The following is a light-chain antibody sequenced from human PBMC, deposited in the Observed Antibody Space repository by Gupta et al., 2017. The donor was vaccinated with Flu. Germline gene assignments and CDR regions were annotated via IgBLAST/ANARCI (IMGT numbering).Light chain of an antibody. V-gene: IGLV1-44*01. CDR3: EASDYSLNGVV. CDR2: TNS. Sequence: QSVLTQPPSASGTPGQRVTISCSGSNSNIGTNTVNWYQQLPGTAPKLLIYTNSQRPSGVPGRFSGSKSGTSDSLTISGLRSDDEAEYYCEASDYSLNGVVFGGGTKLTV. J-gene: IGLJ3*02. CDR1: NSNIGTNT.